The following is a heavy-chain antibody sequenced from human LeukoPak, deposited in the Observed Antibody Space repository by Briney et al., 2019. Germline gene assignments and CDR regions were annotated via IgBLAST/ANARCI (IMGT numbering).Heavy chain of an antibody. CDR1: GYTFTGYY. V-gene: IGHV1-2*02. Sequence: ASVKVSCKASGYTFTGYYMHWVRQAPGQGLEWMGWINPNSGGTNYAQKFQGRVTMTRDTSISTAYMELSRLRSDDTAVYYCAKVVSGSYQTPHFDYWGQGTLVTVSS. J-gene: IGHJ4*02. CDR3: AKVVSGSYQTPHFDY. D-gene: IGHD1-26*01. CDR2: INPNSGGT.